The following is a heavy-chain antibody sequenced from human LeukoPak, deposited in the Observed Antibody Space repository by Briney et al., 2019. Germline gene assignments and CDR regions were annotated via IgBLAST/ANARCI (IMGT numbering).Heavy chain of an antibody. V-gene: IGHV3-23*01. Sequence: GGSLRLSCAASGFTFSSYAMSWVRQAPGKGLEWVSAISGSGGSTYYADSVKGRFTISRDNSKNTLYLQMNSLRAEDTDVYYCAKEARLGVGVVAAHRRDDAFDIWGQGTMVTVSS. CDR1: GFTFSSYA. CDR2: ISGSGGST. CDR3: AKEARLGVGVVAAHRRDDAFDI. D-gene: IGHD2-15*01. J-gene: IGHJ3*02.